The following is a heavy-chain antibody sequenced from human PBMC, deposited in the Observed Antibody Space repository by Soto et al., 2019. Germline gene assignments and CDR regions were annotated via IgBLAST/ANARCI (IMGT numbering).Heavy chain of an antibody. CDR2: IGTTSSYI. CDR3: ARVMCGDCSTYYYYSMDV. D-gene: IGHD2-21*02. Sequence: EVQLVESGGGLVKPGGSLRLSCAASGFTFGTYTMNWVRQAPGKGLEWVSSIGTTSSYIYYADSVRGRFTISRDNARDSLYLQMSSLRAEDTAVYYCARVMCGDCSTYYYYSMDVWGQGTTVTVS. J-gene: IGHJ6*02. CDR1: GFTFGTYT. V-gene: IGHV3-21*01.